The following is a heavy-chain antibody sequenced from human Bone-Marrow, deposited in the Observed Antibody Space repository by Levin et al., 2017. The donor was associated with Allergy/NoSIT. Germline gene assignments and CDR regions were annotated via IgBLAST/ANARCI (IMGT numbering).Heavy chain of an antibody. D-gene: IGHD3-22*01. V-gene: IGHV3-73*01. CDR2: IRGKANSYAT. CDR1: GFTFSDST. J-gene: IGHJ5*02. Sequence: GGSLRLSCAASGFTFSDSTIHWVRQASGKGLEWVGRIRGKANSYATVYAASVKGRFTISRDDSKNTAYLQMNSLKIEDTALYYCTRYMLSLGIGFDPWGQGTLVTVSS. CDR3: TRYMLSLGIGFDP.